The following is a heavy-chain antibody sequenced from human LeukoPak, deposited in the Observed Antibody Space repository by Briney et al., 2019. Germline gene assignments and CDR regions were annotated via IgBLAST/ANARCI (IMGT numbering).Heavy chain of an antibody. CDR1: GGSISSYY. J-gene: IGHJ4*02. CDR2: IYTSGST. Sequence: SETLSLTCTVSGGSISSYYWSWIRQPAGKGLEWIGRIYTSGSTNYNPSLKSRVTMSVDTSKNQFSLKLSSVTAADTAVYYCARYLPNYYDSSGYYSLGFDYWGQGPLVTVSS. CDR3: ARYLPNYYDSSGYYSLGFDY. D-gene: IGHD3-22*01. V-gene: IGHV4-4*07.